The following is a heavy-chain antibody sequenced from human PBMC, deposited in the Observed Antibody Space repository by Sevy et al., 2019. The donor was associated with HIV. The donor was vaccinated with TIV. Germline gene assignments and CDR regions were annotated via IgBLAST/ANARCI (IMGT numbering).Heavy chain of an antibody. Sequence: GGSLRLSCAASGFTFSNYAMSWVRQAPGKGLEWVSSIRISGGNTYYADSVKGRFTISRDNSKNTLYLQMNSQRAEDTAVYYCAKEWTQLSDWYGELDYWGQGSLVTVSS. J-gene: IGHJ4*02. V-gene: IGHV3-23*01. CDR2: IRISGGNT. CDR1: GFTFSNYA. D-gene: IGHD6-19*01. CDR3: AKEWTQLSDWYGELDY.